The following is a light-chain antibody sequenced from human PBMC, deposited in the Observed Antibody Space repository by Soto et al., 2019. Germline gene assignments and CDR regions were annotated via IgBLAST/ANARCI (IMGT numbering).Light chain of an antibody. J-gene: IGKJ3*01. CDR3: QKYNGAPRT. CDR1: QGIIND. CDR2: AAS. Sequence: DIQMTQSPSSLSASVGDRVTITCRAIQGIINDLAWYQQKPWKVPKLLIYAASSLQSGVPSRFSGSGYGTDFTLTISSLQPEDVATYYCQKYNGAPRTFGPGTKVDI. V-gene: IGKV1-27*01.